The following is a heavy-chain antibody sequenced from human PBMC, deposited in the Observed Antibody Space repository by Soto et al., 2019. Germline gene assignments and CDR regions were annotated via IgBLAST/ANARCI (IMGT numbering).Heavy chain of an antibody. CDR1: GYTFTSYG. D-gene: IGHD2-2*01. CDR3: ARDKPRDCSSTNCYLYYYDY. Sequence: QVQLVQSGAEVKKPGASVKVSCKASGYTFTSYGISWVRQAPGQGLEWMGWISAYNGNTNYAQKLQGRVTMTTDTSTRTAYMQLRSLRSDDTAVYYCARDKPRDCSSTNCYLYYYDYWRQGTLLTVSS. J-gene: IGHJ4*02. CDR2: ISAYNGNT. V-gene: IGHV1-18*04.